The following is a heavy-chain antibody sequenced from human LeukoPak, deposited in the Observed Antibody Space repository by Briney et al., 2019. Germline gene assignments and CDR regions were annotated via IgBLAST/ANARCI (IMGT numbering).Heavy chain of an antibody. CDR2: IRYDGSNK. CDR1: GFTFSSYG. Sequence: GGSLRLSCAASGFTFSSYGMHWVRQAPGKGLEWVAFIRYDGSNKYYADSVKGRFTVSRDNSKNTLYLQMNSLRAEDTTVYYCAKASGQAGYCSSTSCHYTFDYWGQGTLVTVSS. V-gene: IGHV3-30*02. CDR3: AKASGQAGYCSSTSCHYTFDY. J-gene: IGHJ4*02. D-gene: IGHD2-2*01.